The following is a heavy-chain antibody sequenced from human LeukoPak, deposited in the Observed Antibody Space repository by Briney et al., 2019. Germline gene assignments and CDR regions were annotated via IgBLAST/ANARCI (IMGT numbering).Heavy chain of an antibody. CDR3: ASLRERSYYARGFDY. Sequence: SETLSLTCTVSSGSISSSSYYWGWIRQPPGKGLEWIGSIYYSGSTYYIPSLKSRVTISVDTSKNPFSLKVSSVTAADTAVYYCASLRERSYYARGFDYWGQGTLVTVSS. CDR2: IYYSGST. D-gene: IGHD1-26*01. CDR1: SGSISSSSYY. J-gene: IGHJ4*02. V-gene: IGHV4-39*01.